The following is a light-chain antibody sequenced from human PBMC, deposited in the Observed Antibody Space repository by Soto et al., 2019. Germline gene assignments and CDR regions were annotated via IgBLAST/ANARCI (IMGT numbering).Light chain of an antibody. CDR3: GTWDSSLSEV. V-gene: IGLV1-51*02. CDR1: SSNIGNNY. Sequence: QSVLTQPPSVSAAPGQRVTISCSGSSSNIGNNYVSWYQQLPGTAPKLLIYENNKRPSGIPDRFSGSKSGTSATLGITGLQTGDEADYYCGTWDSSLSEVFGTGTKVTV. CDR2: ENN. J-gene: IGLJ1*01.